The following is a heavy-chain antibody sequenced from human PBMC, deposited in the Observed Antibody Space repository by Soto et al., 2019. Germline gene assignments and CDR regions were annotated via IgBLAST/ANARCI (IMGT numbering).Heavy chain of an antibody. CDR3: GRVVEGATRHNDFDS. J-gene: IGHJ5*01. V-gene: IGHV4-39*01. D-gene: IGHD2-15*01. Sequence: TLSLTCAVSGVSIHNSHSFWGWIRQPPGKGLEFIGSMYYSGGANYNPSLKSRVTISLDTSKNQFSLTVNSVTAADTAIYYCGRVVEGATRHNDFDSWGQGTLVTVSS. CDR2: MYYSGGA. CDR1: GVSIHNSHSF.